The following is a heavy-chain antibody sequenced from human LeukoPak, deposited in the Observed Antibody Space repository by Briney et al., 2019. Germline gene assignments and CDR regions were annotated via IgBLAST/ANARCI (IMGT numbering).Heavy chain of an antibody. J-gene: IGHJ6*03. CDR1: GGSISSYY. D-gene: IGHD2-2*01. V-gene: IGHV4-59*08. CDR3: ARRRSYSTKKGYYYYYMDV. CDR2: IYYSGST. Sequence: PSETLSLTCTVSGGSISSYYWSWLRQPPGKGLEWIGNIYYSGSTNYNPSLKSRVTISVDTSKNQFSLKLSSVTAADTAVYYCARRRSYSTKKGYYYYYMDVWGKGTTVTVSS.